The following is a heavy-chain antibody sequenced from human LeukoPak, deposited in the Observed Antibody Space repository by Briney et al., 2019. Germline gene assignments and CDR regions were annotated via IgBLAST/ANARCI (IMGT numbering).Heavy chain of an antibody. CDR1: GGSFSGYY. Sequence: SETLSLTCAVYGGSFSGYYWSWIRQPPGKGLEWIGEINHSGSTNYNPSLKSRVTISVDTSKNQFSLKLSSVTAADTAVYYCARGNFRDCSGGSCYSLMVYYYYYMDVWGKGTKVTVSS. CDR2: INHSGST. J-gene: IGHJ6*03. D-gene: IGHD2-15*01. CDR3: ARGNFRDCSGGSCYSLMVYYYYYMDV. V-gene: IGHV4-34*01.